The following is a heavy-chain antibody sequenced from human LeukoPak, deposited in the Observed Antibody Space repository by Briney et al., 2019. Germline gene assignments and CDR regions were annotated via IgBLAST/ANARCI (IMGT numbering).Heavy chain of an antibody. CDR2: IYYSGST. CDR1: GGSISSGDYY. D-gene: IGHD3-9*01. J-gene: IGHJ3*02. CDR3: ARQSLTGYYPDAFDI. V-gene: IGHV4-30-4*01. Sequence: SETLSLTCTVSGGSISSGDYYWSWIRQPPGKGLEWIGYIYYSGSTYYNPSLKSRVTISVDTSKNQFSLNLSSVTAADTAVYYCARQSLTGYYPDAFDIWGQGTMVTVSA.